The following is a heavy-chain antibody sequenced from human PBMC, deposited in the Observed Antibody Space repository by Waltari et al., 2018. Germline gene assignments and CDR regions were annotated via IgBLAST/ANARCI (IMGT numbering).Heavy chain of an antibody. D-gene: IGHD2-21*02. CDR1: GFMFSTYA. CDR2: VSGPSTYT. J-gene: IGHJ4*02. CDR3: AKEGLGGDRQFDY. V-gene: IGHV3-21*06. Sequence: EVQLAESGGGLVQPGGSLRLPCVASGFMFSTYAMTWVRQAPGKGLEWVASVSGPSTYTFYSDSVKGRFTISRDNAKNSVFLQMNGLRDDDTAIYYCAKEGLGGDRQFDYWGQGTLVRVSS.